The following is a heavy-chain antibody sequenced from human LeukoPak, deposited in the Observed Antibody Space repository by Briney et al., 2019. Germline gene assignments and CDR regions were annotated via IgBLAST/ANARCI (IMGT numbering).Heavy chain of an antibody. CDR1: GFTFSSYG. CDR2: IWYDGSNK. CDR3: ARERFSYDPFGTYYFDY. J-gene: IGHJ4*02. D-gene: IGHD3-16*01. V-gene: IGHV3-33*01. Sequence: PGRSLRLSCAASGFTFSSYGMHWVRQAPGKGLEWVAVIWYDGSNKYYADSVKGRFTISRDNAKNSLYLQMNSLRAEDTAVYYCARERFSYDPFGTYYFDYWGRGTLVTVSS.